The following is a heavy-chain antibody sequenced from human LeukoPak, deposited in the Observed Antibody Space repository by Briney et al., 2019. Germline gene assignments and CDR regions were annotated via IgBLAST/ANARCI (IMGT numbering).Heavy chain of an antibody. CDR1: GGSFSSSNHY. Sequence: SETLSLTCTVSGGSFSSSNHYWGWIRQPPGKGLEWIGTIYYSGSTYYNPSLKSRVTISVDTSKNQFSLKLSSVTAADTAVYYCARASFYGSGTYYQRVDYWGQGTLVTVSS. V-gene: IGHV4-39*07. CDR2: IYYSGST. J-gene: IGHJ4*02. D-gene: IGHD3-10*01. CDR3: ARASFYGSGTYYQRVDY.